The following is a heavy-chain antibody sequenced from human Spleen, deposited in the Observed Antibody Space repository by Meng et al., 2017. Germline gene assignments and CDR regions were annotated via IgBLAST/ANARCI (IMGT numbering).Heavy chain of an antibody. D-gene: IGHD3-22*01. CDR3: ARDAYYYESSGYYFH. CDR2: IWYDGSNK. CDR1: GFTFSSYG. V-gene: IGHV3-33*01. Sequence: SLKISCAASGFTFSSYGMHWVRQAPGKGLEWVAVIWYDGSNKYYADSVKGRFTISRDNSKNTLYLQMNSLRAEDTAVYYCARDAYYYESSGYYFHWGQGTLVTVSS. J-gene: IGHJ4*02.